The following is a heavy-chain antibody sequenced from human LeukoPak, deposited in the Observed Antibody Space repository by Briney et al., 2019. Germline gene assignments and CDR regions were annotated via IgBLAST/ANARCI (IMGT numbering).Heavy chain of an antibody. CDR1: GFTFSSNW. J-gene: IGHJ4*02. CDR2: TKPDGSAQ. CDR3: ARANNSSWHN. V-gene: IGHV3-7*01. D-gene: IGHD6-13*01. Sequence: GGSLRLSCATSGFTFSSNWMSWVRHVPGRGLDWVANTKPDGSAQYYAASVKGRFTVSRDNAKNSLYLQMNGLRVEDTAVYYCARANNSSWHNWGQGTLVTVSA.